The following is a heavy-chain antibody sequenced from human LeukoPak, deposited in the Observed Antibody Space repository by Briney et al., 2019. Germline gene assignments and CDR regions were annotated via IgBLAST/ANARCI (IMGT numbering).Heavy chain of an antibody. Sequence: PGGSLRLSCAASGFTFSDYYMSWIRQPPGKGLEWIGEINHSGSTNYNPSLKSRVTISVDTSKNQFSLKLSSVTAADTAVYYCARVIVVVTAILNWFDPWGQGTLVTVSS. D-gene: IGHD2-21*02. V-gene: IGHV4-34*01. CDR2: INHSGST. CDR1: GFTFSDYY. J-gene: IGHJ5*02. CDR3: ARVIVVVTAILNWFDP.